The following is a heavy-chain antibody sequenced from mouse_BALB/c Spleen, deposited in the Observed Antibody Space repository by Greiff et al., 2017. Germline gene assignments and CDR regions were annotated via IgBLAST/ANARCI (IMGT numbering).Heavy chain of an antibody. CDR3: ARDGGSAMDY. V-gene: IGHV5-4*02. J-gene: IGHJ4*01. Sequence: EVKLMESGGGLVKPGGSLKLSCAASGFTFSDYYMYWVRQTPEKRLEWVATISDGGSYTYYPDSVKGRFTISRDNAKNNLYLQMSSLKSEDTAMYYCARDGGSAMDYWGQGTSVTVSS. CDR2: ISDGGSYT. CDR1: GFTFSDYY.